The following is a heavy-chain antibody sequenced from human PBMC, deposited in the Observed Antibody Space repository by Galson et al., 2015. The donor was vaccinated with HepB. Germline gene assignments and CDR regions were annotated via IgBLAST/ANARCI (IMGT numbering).Heavy chain of an antibody. CDR3: VKGGPAAIQHDTLDM. D-gene: IGHD2-2*01. CDR1: GFTFDDFV. V-gene: IGHV3-9*01. J-gene: IGHJ3*02. CDR2: IAWTTDVT. Sequence: SLRLSCAASGFTFDDFVMHWVRQVPGKGLEWVSGIAWTTDVTGYADSVKGRFTMSRDNAKRPLYLQMNSLRPDDTGLYYCVKGGPAAIQHDTLDMWGQGTLVTVSS.